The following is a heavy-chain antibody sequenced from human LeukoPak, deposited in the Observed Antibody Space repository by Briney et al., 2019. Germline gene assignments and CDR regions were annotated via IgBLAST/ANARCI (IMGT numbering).Heavy chain of an antibody. V-gene: IGHV4-38-2*02. J-gene: IGHJ5*02. CDR3: ARGGAYSSSWFGSSRWFDP. CDR2: IYHSGTT. D-gene: IGHD6-13*01. Sequence: SETLSLTCSVSGYSISSSFYWGWIRRPPGKGLEWIGSIYHSGTTYYNPSLKSRVTVSVDTSKNQFSLKLSSVTAADTAVYYCARGGAYSSSWFGSSRWFDPWGQGTLVTVSS. CDR1: GYSISSSFY.